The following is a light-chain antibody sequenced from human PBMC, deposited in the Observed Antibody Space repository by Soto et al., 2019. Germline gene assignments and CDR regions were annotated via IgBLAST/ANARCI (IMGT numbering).Light chain of an antibody. J-gene: IGKJ5*01. CDR2: DAS. CDR3: QQRSNWPPIT. V-gene: IGKV3-11*01. CDR1: QSVSSY. Sequence: VLAPSAATLSLSPVEIAPLSWSASQSVSSYLAWYQQKPGRAPRLLIYDASNRATGIPARFSGSGSGTDFTLTISSLEPEDFAVYYCQQRSNWPPITSGQGTRLEI.